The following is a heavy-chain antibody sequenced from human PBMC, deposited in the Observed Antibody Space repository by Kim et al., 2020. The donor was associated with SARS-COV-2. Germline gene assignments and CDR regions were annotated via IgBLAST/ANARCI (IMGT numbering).Heavy chain of an antibody. Sequence: SETLSLTCAVYGGSFSGYYWSWIRQPPGKGLEWIGEINHSGSTNYNPSLKSRVTISVDTSKNQFSLKLSSVTAADTAVYYCARGGRYNWNFGWVYYYYGMDVWGQGTTVTVSS. J-gene: IGHJ6*02. V-gene: IGHV4-34*01. D-gene: IGHD1-7*01. CDR1: GGSFSGYY. CDR2: INHSGST. CDR3: ARGGRYNWNFGWVYYYYGMDV.